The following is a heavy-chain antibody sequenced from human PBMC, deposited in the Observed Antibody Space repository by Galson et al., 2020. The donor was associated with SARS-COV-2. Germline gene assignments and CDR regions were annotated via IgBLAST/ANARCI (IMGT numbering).Heavy chain of an antibody. D-gene: IGHD1-26*01. CDR1: GGSISSSSYY. V-gene: IGHV4-39*01. J-gene: IGHJ6*02. Sequence: SETLSLTCTVSGGSISSSSYYWGWIRQPPGKGLEWIGSIYYSGSTYYNPSLKSRVTISVDTSKNQFSLKLSSVTAADTAVYYCASHGASWGGATMRLWDYYYGMDVWGQGTTVTVSS. CDR2: IYYSGST. CDR3: ASHGASWGGATMRLWDYYYGMDV.